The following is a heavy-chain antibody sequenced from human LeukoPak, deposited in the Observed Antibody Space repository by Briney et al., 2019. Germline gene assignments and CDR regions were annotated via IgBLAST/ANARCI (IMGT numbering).Heavy chain of an antibody. D-gene: IGHD3-10*01. CDR3: AKEAHRVGRPPFDY. Sequence: GGSLRLSCAASGFIFTDYAMSWVRQTPGKGLEWVSGIGADDLGTYYADSVKGRFTISRDISRTTLYLQMNSVRAEDTAVYYCAKEAHRVGRPPFDYWGQGTPVTVSS. J-gene: IGHJ4*02. CDR2: IGADDLGT. CDR1: GFIFTDYA. V-gene: IGHV3-23*01.